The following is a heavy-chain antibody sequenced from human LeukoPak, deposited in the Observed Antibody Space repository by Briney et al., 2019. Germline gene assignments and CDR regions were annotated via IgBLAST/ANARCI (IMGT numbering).Heavy chain of an antibody. CDR3: AKTRAGYIVA. CDR2: INHSGYT. J-gene: IGHJ5*02. CDR1: VGSLRGSV. Sequence: SDTLSLTCAVSVGSLRGSVWSWIRQPRGKGLEWIGEINHSGYTNYKPSLKSRVTIPVDTSKNQLSLNLTSVTAADTAFYYCAKTRAGYIVAWGQGSLVTVSS. D-gene: IGHD5-24*01. V-gene: IGHV4-34*01.